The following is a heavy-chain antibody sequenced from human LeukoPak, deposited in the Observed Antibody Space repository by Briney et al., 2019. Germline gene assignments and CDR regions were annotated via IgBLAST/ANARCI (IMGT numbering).Heavy chain of an antibody. V-gene: IGHV4-38-2*02. CDR2: IYHSGDT. J-gene: IGHJ5*02. Sequence: SETLSLTCTVSGYSVSSGYYWGWIRQPPGKGLEGIASIYHSGDTYYNPSLRRRVTISLDTSKNQLSLKLSSVTAAGTAVYYCARSKAHLKTSWYGNRFDPWGPGTLVTVSS. CDR3: ARSKAHLKTSWYGNRFDP. D-gene: IGHD6-13*01. CDR1: GYSVSSGYY.